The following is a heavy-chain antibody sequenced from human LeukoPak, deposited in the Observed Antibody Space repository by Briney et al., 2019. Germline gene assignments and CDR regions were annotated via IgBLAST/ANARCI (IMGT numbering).Heavy chain of an antibody. CDR3: ARGNGGWHGLDWFDP. Sequence: ASLKVSCKASGYTFTGYYMHWVRQAPVQGLEWMGWIDPNSGGTNYAQKFQGRVTMTRDTSISTAYMELSRLRSDDTAVYYCARGNGGWHGLDWFDPWGQGTLVTASS. D-gene: IGHD6-19*01. CDR1: GYTFTGYY. J-gene: IGHJ5*02. V-gene: IGHV1-2*02. CDR2: IDPNSGGT.